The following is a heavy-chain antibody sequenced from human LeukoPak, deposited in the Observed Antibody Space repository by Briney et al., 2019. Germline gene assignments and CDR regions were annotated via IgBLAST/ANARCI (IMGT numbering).Heavy chain of an antibody. CDR2: INPNSGGT. J-gene: IGHJ6*03. Sequence: ASVKVSCKASGYTFTGYYMHWVRQAPGQGLEWMGWINPNSGGTNYAQKFQGRVTTTRDTSISTAYMELSRLRSDDTAVYYCARVPAAAGVYYYMDVWGKGTTVTVSS. CDR1: GYTFTGYY. V-gene: IGHV1-2*02. CDR3: ARVPAAAGVYYYMDV. D-gene: IGHD6-13*01.